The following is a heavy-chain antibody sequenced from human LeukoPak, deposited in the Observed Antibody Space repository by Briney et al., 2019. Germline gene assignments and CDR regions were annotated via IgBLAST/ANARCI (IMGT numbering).Heavy chain of an antibody. V-gene: IGHV4-38-2*01. J-gene: IGHJ4*02. CDR2: IYHSGST. CDR3: ARQSSSWAPQGDY. D-gene: IGHD6-13*01. CDR1: GYSISSGSY. Sequence: PSETLSLTCAASGYSISSGSYWGWLRQPPGKGLDWIGSIYHSGSTYSNPSLKSRVTISVDTSKNQFSLKLRSVTAADTAVYYCARQSSSWAPQGDYWGQGTLVTVSS.